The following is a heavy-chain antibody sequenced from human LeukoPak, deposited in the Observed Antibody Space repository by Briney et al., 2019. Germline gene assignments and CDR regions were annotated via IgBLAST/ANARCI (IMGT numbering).Heavy chain of an antibody. CDR1: GGSFSGYY. CDR2: INHSGST. V-gene: IGHV4-34*01. Sequence: TSETLSLTCAVYGGSFSGYYWSWIRQPPGKGLEWIGEINHSGSTNYNPSLKSRVTISVDTSKNQFSPKLSSVTAADTAVYYCARAGYYDRGAFDIWGQGTMVTVSS. D-gene: IGHD1-26*01. CDR3: ARAGYYDRGAFDI. J-gene: IGHJ3*02.